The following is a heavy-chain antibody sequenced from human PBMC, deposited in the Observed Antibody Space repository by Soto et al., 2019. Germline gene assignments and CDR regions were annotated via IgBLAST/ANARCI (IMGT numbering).Heavy chain of an antibody. CDR3: VKDRFVDY. V-gene: IGHV3-64D*06. J-gene: IGHJ4*02. Sequence: GGSLRLSCSVFGFAFSNYAMHWVRQAPGKGLQYVSSISSNGGSTYYADSVKGRFTISRDNSKNTLYLQMSSLRLEDTAVYYCVKDRFVDYWGEGSGVT. CDR2: ISSNGGST. CDR1: GFAFSNYA.